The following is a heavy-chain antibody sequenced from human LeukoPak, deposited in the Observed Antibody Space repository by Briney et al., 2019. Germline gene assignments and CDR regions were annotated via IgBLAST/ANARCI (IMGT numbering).Heavy chain of an antibody. J-gene: IGHJ4*02. CDR2: IYYSGNT. CDR3: ARGVEDWNYVAY. CDR1: GGSFSGYY. Sequence: SETLSLTCAVYGGSFSGYYWSWIRQPPGKGLEWIGTIYYSGNTYYNPSLKSRVAMSVDTSNNQLSLRLNSVTATDTAVYYCARGVEDWNYVAYWGPGTLVTVSS. D-gene: IGHD3/OR15-3a*01. V-gene: IGHV4-34*01.